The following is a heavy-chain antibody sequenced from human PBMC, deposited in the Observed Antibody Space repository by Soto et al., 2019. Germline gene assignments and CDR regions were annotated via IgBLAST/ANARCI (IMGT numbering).Heavy chain of an antibody. J-gene: IGHJ4*02. CDR1: GFTFSSYG. Sequence: GGSLRLSCAASGFTFSSYGMHWVRQAPGKGLEWVAVISYDGSNKYYADSVKGRFTISRDNSKNTLYLQMNSLRAEDTAVYYCARFDFGLYYDSSGYPIDYWGQGTLVTVSS. CDR2: ISYDGSNK. CDR3: ARFDFGLYYDSSGYPIDY. D-gene: IGHD3-22*01. V-gene: IGHV3-30*03.